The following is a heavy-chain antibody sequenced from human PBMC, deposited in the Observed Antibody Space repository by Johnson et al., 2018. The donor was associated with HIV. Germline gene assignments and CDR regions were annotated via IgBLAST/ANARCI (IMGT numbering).Heavy chain of an antibody. CDR3: ASCITPDAFDI. Sequence: VQLVEYGGGVVQPGRSLRLSCAASGFTFSTYAMSWVRQAPGKGLEWVSAISGSAGSTYYADSVRGRFTISRDNSKNTLFVQMNSLKAEDTAVYYCASCITPDAFDIWGQGTMVTVSS. J-gene: IGHJ3*02. D-gene: IGHD3-10*01. CDR2: ISGSAGST. V-gene: IGHV3-23*04. CDR1: GFTFSTYA.